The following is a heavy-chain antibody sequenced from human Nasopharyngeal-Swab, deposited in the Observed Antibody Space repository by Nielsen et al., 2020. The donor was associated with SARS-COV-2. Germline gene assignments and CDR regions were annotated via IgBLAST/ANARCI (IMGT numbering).Heavy chain of an antibody. Sequence: GESLKISCAASGFIFSESAMHWVRQASGKGLEWVGRIGDKAHNYATTYGASMKGRFTISRDDSSNTAFLQMDSLKTEDTALYYCTTDFYFDYWGQGALDTVSS. CDR2: IGDKAHNYAT. CDR3: TTDFYFDY. CDR1: GFIFSESA. V-gene: IGHV3-73*01. J-gene: IGHJ4*02.